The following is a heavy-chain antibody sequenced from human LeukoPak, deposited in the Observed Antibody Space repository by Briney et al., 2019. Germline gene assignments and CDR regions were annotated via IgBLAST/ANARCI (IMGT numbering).Heavy chain of an antibody. CDR1: GGSISSYY. J-gene: IGHJ4*02. Sequence: SETLSLTCTVSGGSISSYYWSRIRQPPGKGLEWIGYIYYSGSTNYSPSLKSRVTISVDTSKNQFSLKLSSVTAADTAVYYCARAHCSSTSCYLIYFDYWGQGTLVTVSS. D-gene: IGHD2-2*01. CDR3: ARAHCSSTSCYLIYFDY. V-gene: IGHV4-59*01. CDR2: IYYSGST.